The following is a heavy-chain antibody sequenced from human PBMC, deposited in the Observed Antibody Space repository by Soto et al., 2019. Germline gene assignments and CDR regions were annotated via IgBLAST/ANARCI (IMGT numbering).Heavy chain of an antibody. V-gene: IGHV5-10-1*01. Sequence: GESLKISCKGSGYSFTSYWISWVRQMPGKGLEWMGRIDPSDSYTNYSPSFQGHVTISADKSISTAYLQWSSLKASDTAMYYCARGGYYDSSGYWDYWGQGALVTVCS. J-gene: IGHJ4*02. CDR2: IDPSDSYT. CDR3: ARGGYYDSSGYWDY. CDR1: GYSFTSYW. D-gene: IGHD3-22*01.